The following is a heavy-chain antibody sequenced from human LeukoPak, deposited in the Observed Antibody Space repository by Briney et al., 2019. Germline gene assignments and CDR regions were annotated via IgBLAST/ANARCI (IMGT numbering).Heavy chain of an antibody. CDR3: AREQRRDY. CDR1: RHPQRLYS. Sequence: GGSLRLSCAASRHPQRLYSMMCARQAPGKGLEWVSYIGPIGSTIYYTDSVKGRFTVSRDNAKNSLYMQMNTLRAEDTAVYYCAREQRRDYWGQGTLVTVSS. J-gene: IGHJ4*02. V-gene: IGHV3-48*01. CDR2: IGPIGSTI.